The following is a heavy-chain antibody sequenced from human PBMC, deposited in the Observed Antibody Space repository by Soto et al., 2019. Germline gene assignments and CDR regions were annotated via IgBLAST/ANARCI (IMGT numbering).Heavy chain of an antibody. V-gene: IGHV4-39*01. CDR3: ARGRYSSSWYWGNWFDP. CDR1: GGSISSRSYY. Sequence: PSETLSLTCTVSGGSISSRSYYWGWIRQPPGKGLEWIGSIYYSGSTYYNPSLNSRVTISVDTSKNQFSLKLSSVTAADTAVYYCARGRYSSSWYWGNWFDPWGQGTLVTVSS. CDR2: IYYSGST. J-gene: IGHJ5*02. D-gene: IGHD6-13*01.